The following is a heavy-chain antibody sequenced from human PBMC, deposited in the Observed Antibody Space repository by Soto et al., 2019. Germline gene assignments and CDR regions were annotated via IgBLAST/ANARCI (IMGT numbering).Heavy chain of an antibody. Sequence: GESLKISCKGSGYSFTSYWISWVRQMPGKGLEWMGRIDPSDSYTNYSPSFQGHVTIPADKSISTAYLQWSSLKASDTAMYYCARHPYDSSGYYWRYYYGMDVWGQGTTVTVSS. CDR2: IDPSDSYT. D-gene: IGHD3-22*01. CDR1: GYSFTSYW. V-gene: IGHV5-10-1*01. CDR3: ARHPYDSSGYYWRYYYGMDV. J-gene: IGHJ6*02.